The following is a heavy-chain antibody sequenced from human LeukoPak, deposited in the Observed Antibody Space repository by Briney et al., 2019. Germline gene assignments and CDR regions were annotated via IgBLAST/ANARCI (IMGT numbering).Heavy chain of an antibody. CDR1: GGSISSGSYY. V-gene: IGHV4-61*02. Sequence: SETLSLTCTVSGGSISSGSYYWSWIRQPAGKGLEWIGRIYTSGSTNYNPSLKSRVTISVDTYKNQFSLKLSSVTDADTAVYYCARARYSNYGDYYYMDVWGKGTTVTVSS. CDR3: ARARYSNYGDYYYMDV. J-gene: IGHJ6*03. CDR2: IYTSGST. D-gene: IGHD4-11*01.